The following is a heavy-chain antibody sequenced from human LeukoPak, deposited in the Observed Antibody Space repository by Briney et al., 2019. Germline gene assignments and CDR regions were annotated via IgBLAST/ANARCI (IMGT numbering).Heavy chain of an antibody. V-gene: IGHV4-34*01. Sequence: SETLSLTCAVYGGSFTGYSWSWIRQPPGKGLEWIGEINHSGSANYNPSLKSRVTISVDTSKSQFSLNLTSVTAADTAVYYCARGYPSGGYYYYYGVDVWGQGTTVTVSS. CDR3: ARGYPSGGYYYYYGVDV. CDR1: GGSFTGYS. D-gene: IGHD3-10*01. CDR2: INHSGSA. J-gene: IGHJ6*02.